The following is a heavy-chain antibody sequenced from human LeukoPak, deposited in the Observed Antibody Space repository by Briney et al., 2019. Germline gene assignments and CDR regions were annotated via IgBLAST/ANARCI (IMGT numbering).Heavy chain of an antibody. D-gene: IGHD2-21*02. CDR2: MINSVDRT. CDR3: VKDWRNWDNCYGDCLDY. CDR1: GLTLTAYA. Sequence: GRSLRPSSAPSGLTLTAYAMSSVGESPGPRRQGFSGMINSVDRTYSADTLPCRFTTARDNSKNTLYLQMNSLRGEDTAVYYCVKDWRNWDNCYGDCLDYWGQGALGTVSS. J-gene: IGHJ4*02. V-gene: IGHV3-23*01.